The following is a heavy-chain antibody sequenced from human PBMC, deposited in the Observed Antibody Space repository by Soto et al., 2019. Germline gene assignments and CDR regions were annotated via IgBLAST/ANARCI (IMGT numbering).Heavy chain of an antibody. D-gene: IGHD3-9*01. Sequence: QVQLRQWGAGLLKPSETLSLTCAVFGGSFSDYYWTWIRQPPGKGLEWIGEINHSGTTSYNPSLKSRLTISVDTSNNQFSLKLSSVTAADTAVYYCARKPICPFFAGYYSVDYWGQGTLVTVSS. CDR2: INHSGTT. CDR1: GGSFSDYY. V-gene: IGHV4-34*01. CDR3: ARKPICPFFAGYYSVDY. J-gene: IGHJ4*02.